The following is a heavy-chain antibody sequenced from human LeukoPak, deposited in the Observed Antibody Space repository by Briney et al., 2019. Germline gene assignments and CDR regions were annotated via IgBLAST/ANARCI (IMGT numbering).Heavy chain of an antibody. D-gene: IGHD6-19*01. V-gene: IGHV4-61*02. Sequence: SQTLSLTCTVSGGSISSGSYYWSWIRQPAGKGLEWIGRIYTSGSTNYNPSLKSRVTISVHTSKNQFSLKLSSVTAADTAVYYCARDPSIAVAGTGFDYWGQGTLVTVSS. J-gene: IGHJ4*02. CDR2: IYTSGST. CDR3: ARDPSIAVAGTGFDY. CDR1: GGSISSGSYY.